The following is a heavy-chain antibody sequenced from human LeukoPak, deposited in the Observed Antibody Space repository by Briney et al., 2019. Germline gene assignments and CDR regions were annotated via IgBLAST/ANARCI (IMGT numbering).Heavy chain of an antibody. Sequence: ASVKASCKASGYTFTGYYMHWVRQAPGQGLEWMGWINPNSGGTNYAQKFQGGVTMTRDTSISTAYMELSRLRSDDTAVYYCARMVAGSGSYYALSNWGQGTLVTVSS. D-gene: IGHD3-10*01. V-gene: IGHV1-2*02. CDR3: ARMVAGSGSYYALSN. CDR2: INPNSGGT. J-gene: IGHJ4*02. CDR1: GYTFTGYY.